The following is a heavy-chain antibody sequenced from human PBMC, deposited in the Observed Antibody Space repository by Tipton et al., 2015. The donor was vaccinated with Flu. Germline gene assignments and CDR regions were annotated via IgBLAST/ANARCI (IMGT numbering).Heavy chain of an antibody. Sequence: QLVQSGAEVEKPGASVKVSCKTSGYTFTDYYLHWVRQAPRQGLEWMGWIDPNSGDTDAAQAFQGRVTMTRDTSISTVYMELSRLRSDDTAVYYCARVPNPAVVPVSTYAFDIWGLGTMVTVSS. D-gene: IGHD2-2*01. V-gene: IGHV1-2*02. J-gene: IGHJ3*02. CDR2: IDPNSGDT. CDR3: ARVPNPAVVPVSTYAFDI. CDR1: GYTFTDYY.